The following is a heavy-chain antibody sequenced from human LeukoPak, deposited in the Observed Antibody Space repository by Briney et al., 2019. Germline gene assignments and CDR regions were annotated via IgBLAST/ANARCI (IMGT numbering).Heavy chain of an antibody. Sequence: SETLSLTCTVSGGFISSSSYYWGWIRQPPGKGLEWIGSIYYSGSTYYNPSLKSRVTISVDTSKNQFSLKLSSVTAADTAVYYCARHPSALRQQLVPPVDYWGQGTLVTVSS. D-gene: IGHD6-13*01. V-gene: IGHV4-39*01. CDR2: IYYSGST. CDR3: ARHPSALRQQLVPPVDY. J-gene: IGHJ4*02. CDR1: GGFISSSSYY.